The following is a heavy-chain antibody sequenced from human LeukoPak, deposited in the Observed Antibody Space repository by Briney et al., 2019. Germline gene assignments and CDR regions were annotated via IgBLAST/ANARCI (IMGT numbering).Heavy chain of an antibody. J-gene: IGHJ4*02. Sequence: SETLSLTCAVYGGSFSGYYWSWIRQPPGKGLEWIGEINHSGSTNYNPSLKSRVTISVDKSKNQFSLKLSSVTAADTAVYYCARVGEVTYYYDTSGYFFDHWGQGTLVTVSS. CDR1: GGSFSGYY. D-gene: IGHD3-22*01. CDR3: ARVGEVTYYYDTSGYFFDH. CDR2: INHSGST. V-gene: IGHV4-34*01.